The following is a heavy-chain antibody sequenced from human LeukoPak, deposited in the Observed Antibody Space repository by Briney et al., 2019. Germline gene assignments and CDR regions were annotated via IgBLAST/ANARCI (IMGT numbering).Heavy chain of an antibody. D-gene: IGHD3-22*01. CDR3: ARGLVHDTSGYYSDY. CDR2: INSDDSRT. CDR1: GFTFSAFW. V-gene: IGHV3-74*01. Sequence: GGSLRLSCAASGFTFSAFWMHWVRQAPGKGLVWVSRINSDDSRTTYADSVKGRFTISRDNAKNTLYLQMNSLRAEDTAVYYCARGLVHDTSGYYSDYWGQRTLVTVSS. J-gene: IGHJ4*02.